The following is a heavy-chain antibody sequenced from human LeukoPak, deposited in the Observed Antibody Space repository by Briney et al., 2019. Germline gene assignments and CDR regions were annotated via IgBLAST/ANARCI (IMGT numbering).Heavy chain of an antibody. CDR2: SYYTGST. D-gene: IGHD1-1*01. Sequence: SETLSLTCSVSGGSISSSSYYWGWIRQPPGKGLEWIGTSYYTGSTYYNPSLKSRVAISVDTSKNRFSLKLSSVTAADTAVYYCARAQGTYYYYYMDVWGKGTTVTVSS. J-gene: IGHJ6*03. CDR1: GGSISSSSYY. V-gene: IGHV4-39*07. CDR3: ARAQGTYYYYYMDV.